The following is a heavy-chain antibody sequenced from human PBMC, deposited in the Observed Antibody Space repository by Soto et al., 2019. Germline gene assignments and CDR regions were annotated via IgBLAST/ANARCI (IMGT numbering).Heavy chain of an antibody. V-gene: IGHV1-8*01. Sequence: ASVKVSCKASGYTFTSYDINWVRQATGQGLEWMGWMNPNSGNTGYAQKFQGRVTMTRNTSISTAYMELSSLRSEDTAVYYCARWTCISTSCYFTYGMDVWGQGTTVTVSS. CDR2: MNPNSGNT. CDR3: ARWTCISTSCYFTYGMDV. CDR1: GYTFTSYD. J-gene: IGHJ6*02. D-gene: IGHD2-2*01.